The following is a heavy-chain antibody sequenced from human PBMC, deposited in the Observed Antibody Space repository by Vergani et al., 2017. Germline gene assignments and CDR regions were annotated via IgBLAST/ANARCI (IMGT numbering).Heavy chain of an antibody. Sequence: QLQLQESGPGLVKPSETLSLTCTVSGGSISSSSYYWGWIRQPPGKGLEWIGSIYYSGSTYYNPSLKSRVTISVDTSKNQFSLKLSSVTAADTAVYCCATSGEYCSSTSCYVGAFDIWGQGTMVTVSS. V-gene: IGHV4-39*01. J-gene: IGHJ3*02. CDR3: ATSGEYCSSTSCYVGAFDI. CDR1: GGSISSSSYY. CDR2: IYYSGST. D-gene: IGHD2-2*01.